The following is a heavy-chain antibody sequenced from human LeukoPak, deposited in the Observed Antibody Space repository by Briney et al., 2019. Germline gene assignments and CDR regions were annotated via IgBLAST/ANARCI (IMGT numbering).Heavy chain of an antibody. V-gene: IGHV3-48*03. D-gene: IGHD3-10*02. CDR2: ISSSGSTI. Sequence: AGGSLRLSCAASGFTFSSYEMNWVRQAPGKWLEWVSYISSSGSTIYYADSVKGRFTISRDNGKNSLYLQMNSLRAEDTAVYYCAELGITMIGGVWGKGTTVTISS. CDR3: AELGITMIGGV. CDR1: GFTFSSYE. J-gene: IGHJ6*04.